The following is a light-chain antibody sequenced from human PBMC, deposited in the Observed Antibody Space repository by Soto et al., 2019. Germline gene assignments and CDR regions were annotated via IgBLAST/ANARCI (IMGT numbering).Light chain of an antibody. CDR3: HQYGSSLLS. CDR1: QSVSSNY. V-gene: IGKV3D-20*01. CDR2: DAS. J-gene: IGKJ4*01. Sequence: EIVLTQSQATLSLSPGERATLSCGASQSVSSNYIAWYQQKPGLAPRLLIYDASSRATGIPDRFSGSGSGTDFTLTITRLEPEDSALYYCHQYGSSLLSCGGGTKVEIK.